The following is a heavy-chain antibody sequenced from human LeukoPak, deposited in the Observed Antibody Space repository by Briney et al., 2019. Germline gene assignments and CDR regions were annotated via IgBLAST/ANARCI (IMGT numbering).Heavy chain of an antibody. D-gene: IGHD3-22*01. V-gene: IGHV4-39*01. CDR1: GGSITSSSYY. Sequence: SETLSLTCTDSGGSITSSSYYWGWIRQPPGKGLEWIGGMYYIGSTYYNPSLKSRVTISVDTSMHQFSLKLSSVTAADTAVYYCTRHSTRPYYSSGYYYSAYWGHGTLVTVSS. CDR2: MYYIGST. J-gene: IGHJ4*01. CDR3: TRHSTRPYYSSGYYYSAY.